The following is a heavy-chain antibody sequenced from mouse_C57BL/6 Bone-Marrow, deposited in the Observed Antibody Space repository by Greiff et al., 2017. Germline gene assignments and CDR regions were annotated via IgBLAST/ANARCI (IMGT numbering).Heavy chain of an antibody. V-gene: IGHV14-3*01. CDR1: GFNIKNTY. Sequence: EVKVVESVAELVRPGASVKLSCTASGFNIKNTYMHWVKQRPEQGLEWIGRIDPANGNTKYTPKFQGKATITADTSFNTAYLQLSSLTSEDTAIYYCARRGLDDGPHGDYFDYWGQGTTLTVAS. J-gene: IGHJ2*01. D-gene: IGHD2-3*01. CDR2: IDPANGNT. CDR3: ARRGLDDGPHGDYFDY.